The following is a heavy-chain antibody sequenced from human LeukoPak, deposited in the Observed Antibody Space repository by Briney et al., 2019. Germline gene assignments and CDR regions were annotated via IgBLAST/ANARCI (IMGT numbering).Heavy chain of an antibody. V-gene: IGHV1-18*01. CDR1: GYTFASYG. D-gene: IGHD1-26*01. Sequence: ASVKVSCKASGYTFASYGISWVRQAPGQGLEWMGWISTYNGNTNYAQRLQGRVTMTTDTFTGTAYMELRSLRSDDTAVYYCARDSGSFTPVDYWGQGTLVTVSS. CDR3: ARDSGSFTPVDY. CDR2: ISTYNGNT. J-gene: IGHJ4*02.